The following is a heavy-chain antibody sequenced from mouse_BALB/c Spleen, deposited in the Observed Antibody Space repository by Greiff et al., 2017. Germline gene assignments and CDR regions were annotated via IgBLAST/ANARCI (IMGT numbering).Heavy chain of an antibody. CDR1: GYTFTSYY. CDR2: IYPGDGST. J-gene: IGHJ2*01. D-gene: IGHD1-1*01. V-gene: IGHV1S56*01. CDR3: ARLHYYGRKYYFDY. Sequence: QVQLQQSGPELVKPGASVKMSCKASGYTFTSYYIHWVKQRPGQGLEWIGWIYPGDGSTKYNEKFKGKTTLTADKSSSTAYMLLSSLTSEDSAIYFCARLHYYGRKYYFDYWGQGTTLTVAS.